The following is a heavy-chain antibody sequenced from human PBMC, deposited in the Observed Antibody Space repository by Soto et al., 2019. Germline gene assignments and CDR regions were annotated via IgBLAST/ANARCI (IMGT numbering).Heavy chain of an antibody. J-gene: IGHJ4*02. V-gene: IGHV4-28*01. CDR1: GYSISSSNW. D-gene: IGHD1-26*01. CDR2: ISYSGTT. Sequence: QVQLQESGPGLVKPSDTLSLTCAVSGYSISSSNWWGWLRQPPGKGLEWIGYISYSGTTYYNPSLKSRVTMSVDTSKNQFSLKLTSVTAVDTAVYYCARREIQGPIDYWGQGTLVTVSS. CDR3: ARREIQGPIDY.